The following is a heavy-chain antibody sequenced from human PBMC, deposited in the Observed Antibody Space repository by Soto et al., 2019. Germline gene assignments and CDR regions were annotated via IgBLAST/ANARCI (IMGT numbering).Heavy chain of an antibody. V-gene: IGHV3-49*03. J-gene: IGHJ4*02. D-gene: IGHD2-2*01. CDR3: TRGWWDIVVVPAAIRSYGDYDTYYFDY. CDR2: IRSKAYGGTT. CDR1: GFTFGDYA. Sequence: GGSLRLSCTASGFTFGDYAMSWFRQAPGKGLEWVGFIRSKAYGGTTEYAASVKGRFTISRDDSKSIAYLQMNSLKTEDTAVYYCTRGWWDIVVVPAAIRSYGDYDTYYFDYWGQGTLVTVSS.